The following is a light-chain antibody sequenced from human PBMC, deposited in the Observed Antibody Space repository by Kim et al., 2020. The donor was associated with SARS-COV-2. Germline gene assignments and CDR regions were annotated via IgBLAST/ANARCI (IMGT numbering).Light chain of an antibody. V-gene: IGKV3-20*01. CDR1: QSVSSSY. J-gene: IGKJ4*01. Sequence: EIVLTQSPGTLSLSPGERATLSCRASQSVSSSYLAWYQQKPGQAPRLLIYGASSRATGIPDRFSSSGSGTDFTLTISRLEPEDFAVYYCQQYGSSHFGGGTKVDIK. CDR3: QQYGSSH. CDR2: GAS.